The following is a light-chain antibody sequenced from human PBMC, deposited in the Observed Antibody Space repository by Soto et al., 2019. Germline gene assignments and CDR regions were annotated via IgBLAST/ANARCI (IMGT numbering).Light chain of an antibody. J-gene: IGLJ1*01. CDR3: GTWDSSLSAGWV. Sequence: QPVLTQPPSVSAVPGQKVTISCSGSSTNIGNNYVSWYQQLPGTAPKLLIYENNKRPSGIPDRFSGSKSGTSATLGITGLQTGDEADYYCGTWDSSLSAGWVFGTGTKVTVL. CDR1: STNIGNNY. V-gene: IGLV1-51*02. CDR2: ENN.